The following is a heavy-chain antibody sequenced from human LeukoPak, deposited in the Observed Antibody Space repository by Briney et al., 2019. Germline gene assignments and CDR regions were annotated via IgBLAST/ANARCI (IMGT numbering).Heavy chain of an antibody. V-gene: IGHV3-15*01. CDR2: IKSKADGGTT. CDR1: GFTFSDAW. CDR3: TTDAKLYYDTLRNC. J-gene: IGHJ4*02. Sequence: PGGSLRLSCAASGFTFSDAWMSWVRQVPGRGLEWVGRIKSKADGGTTDFTAPVKGRFTISRNDSKSTLYLQMNSLKTEDTAVYYCTTDAKLYYDTLRNCWGQGTLVTVSS. D-gene: IGHD3-9*01.